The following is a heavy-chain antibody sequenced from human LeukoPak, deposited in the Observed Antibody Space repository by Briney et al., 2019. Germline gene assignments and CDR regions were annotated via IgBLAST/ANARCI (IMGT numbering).Heavy chain of an antibody. V-gene: IGHV3-21*01. J-gene: IGHJ3*02. CDR1: GFPLSSHC. CDR2: ISSSSSYI. Sequence: GSLKLPCSTLGFPLSSHCMDWVRQGPGKGLEWVLSISSSSSYIYYADPVKGRFTISRDNGKNSLYLQMSSLRVEDTAVYYCARDLGEWVYGFDIWGQGTMVTVSS. CDR3: ARDLGEWVYGFDI. D-gene: IGHD3-10*01.